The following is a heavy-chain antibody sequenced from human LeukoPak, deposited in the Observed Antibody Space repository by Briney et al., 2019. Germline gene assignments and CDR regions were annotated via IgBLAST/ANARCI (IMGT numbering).Heavy chain of an antibody. CDR3: ARGSSWYLVYYFDY. D-gene: IGHD6-13*01. CDR1: GYTFTGYY. Sequence: GASVKVSCKASGYTFTGYYMHWVRQAPGQGLEWMGWINPNGGGTNYAQKFQGWVTMTRDTSISTAYMELSRLRSDDTAVYYCARGSSWYLVYYFDYWGQGTLVTVSS. J-gene: IGHJ4*02. V-gene: IGHV1-2*04. CDR2: INPNGGGT.